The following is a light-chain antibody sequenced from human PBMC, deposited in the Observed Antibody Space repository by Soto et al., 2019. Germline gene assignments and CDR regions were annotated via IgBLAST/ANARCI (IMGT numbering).Light chain of an antibody. CDR2: DAS. J-gene: IGKJ4*01. Sequence: IVLTQSPATLSLSPGETATLSCRASQSVSSSLAWYQQKPGQTPRLLIYDASNRATGIPARFSGSGSGTDFTLTVSSLEPEEFAVYYCQQRSSCPLTCGGATEVEIK. V-gene: IGKV3-11*01. CDR1: QSVSSS. CDR3: QQRSSCPLT.